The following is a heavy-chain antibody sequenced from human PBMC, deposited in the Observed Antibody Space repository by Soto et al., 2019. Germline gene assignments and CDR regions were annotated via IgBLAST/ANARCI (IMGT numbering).Heavy chain of an antibody. CDR3: ARHAKDTYYFDY. J-gene: IGHJ4*02. D-gene: IGHD3-16*01. CDR1: GGSISSSSYY. V-gene: IGHV4-39*01. CDR2: IYYSGST. Sequence: SETLSLTCTVSGGSISSSSYYWGWIRQPPGKGLEWIGSIYYSGSTYYNPSLKSRVTISVDTSKNQFSLKLSSVTAADTAVYYCARHAKDTYYFDYWGQGTLVTVSS.